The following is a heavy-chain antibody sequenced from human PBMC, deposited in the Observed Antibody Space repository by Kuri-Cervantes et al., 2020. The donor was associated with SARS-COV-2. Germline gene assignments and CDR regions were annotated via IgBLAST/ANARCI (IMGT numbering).Heavy chain of an antibody. CDR2: IYPGDSDT. Sequence: SRKGSGYSFTSYWIGWVRQMPGKGLEWIGIIYPGDSDTRYSPSFQGQVTISADKSISTAYLQWSSLKASDTAMYYCARYVAIYGYFDYRGQGTLVTVSS. V-gene: IGHV5-51*01. CDR1: GYSFTSYW. D-gene: IGHD5-18*01. CDR3: ARYVAIYGYFDY. J-gene: IGHJ4*02.